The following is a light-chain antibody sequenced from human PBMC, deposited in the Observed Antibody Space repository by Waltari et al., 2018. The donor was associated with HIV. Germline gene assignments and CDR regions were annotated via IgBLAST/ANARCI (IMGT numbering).Light chain of an antibody. Sequence: AIQFTQSPSSLSASVGVRVTLTCRASPGISSALAWYQQKPGKAPKLLIYDASSLESGVPSRFSGSGSGTDFTLTISSLQPEDFATYYCQQFNSYALTFGGGTKVEIK. CDR3: QQFNSYALT. CDR1: PGISSA. CDR2: DAS. J-gene: IGKJ4*01. V-gene: IGKV1-13*02.